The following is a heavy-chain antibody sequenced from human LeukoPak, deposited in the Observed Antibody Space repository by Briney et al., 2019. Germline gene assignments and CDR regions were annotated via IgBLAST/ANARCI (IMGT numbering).Heavy chain of an antibody. CDR3: AKDTGYCSGGSCSFEQGGFDY. CDR2: ISSSGSTI. J-gene: IGHJ4*02. Sequence: GGSLRLSCAASGFTFSSYEMNWVRQAPGKGLEWVSYISSSGSTIYYADSVKGRFTISRDNAKNSLYLQMNSLRAEDTAVYYCAKDTGYCSGGSCSFEQGGFDYWGQGTLVTVSS. V-gene: IGHV3-48*03. D-gene: IGHD2-15*01. CDR1: GFTFSSYE.